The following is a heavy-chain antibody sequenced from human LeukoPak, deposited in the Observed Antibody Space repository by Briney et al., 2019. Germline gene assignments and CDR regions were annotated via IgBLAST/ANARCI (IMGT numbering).Heavy chain of an antibody. J-gene: IGHJ4*02. D-gene: IGHD4-17*01. CDR3: ARASTTVPNLLDY. V-gene: IGHV3-74*01. CDR1: GCTFSSYW. Sequence: GGSLRLSCAASGCTFSSYWMHWVRQTPGKGLVWVSRIKGDGSDTLYADSVKGRFTISRDNSKNTLYLQTSSLGVDDTAVYYCARASTTVPNLLDYWGQGALVSVSS. CDR2: IKGDGSDT.